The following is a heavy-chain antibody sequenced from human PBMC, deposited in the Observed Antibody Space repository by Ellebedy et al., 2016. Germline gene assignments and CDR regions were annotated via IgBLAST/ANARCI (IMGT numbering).Heavy chain of an antibody. D-gene: IGHD6-13*01. CDR3: ARDLGGAAGYGDY. CDR2: IIPILGIA. V-gene: IGHV1-69*10. CDR1: GYTFTSYG. J-gene: IGHJ4*02. Sequence: ASVKVSCKASGYTFTSYGISWVRQAPGQGLEWMGGIIPILGIANYAQKFQGRVTITADKSTSTAYMELSSLRSEDTAVYYCARDLGGAAGYGDYWGQGTLVTVSS.